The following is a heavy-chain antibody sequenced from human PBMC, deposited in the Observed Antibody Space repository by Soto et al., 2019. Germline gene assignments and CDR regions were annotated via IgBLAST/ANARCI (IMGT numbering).Heavy chain of an antibody. D-gene: IGHD1-26*01. V-gene: IGHV4-59*11. Sequence: PSETLSLTCTVSGGSISSHYWGWVRQAPGKGLEWIGHIYYRGSTNYNPSLRSRSTISVDTSKNQFSLKLNSVTTADAAVYYCARDGREASGMDVWGQGTKVTVSS. CDR2: IYYRGST. CDR1: GGSISSHY. CDR3: ARDGREASGMDV. J-gene: IGHJ6*02.